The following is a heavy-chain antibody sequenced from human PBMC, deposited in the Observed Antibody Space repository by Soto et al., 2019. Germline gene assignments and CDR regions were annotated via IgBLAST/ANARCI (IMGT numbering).Heavy chain of an antibody. CDR3: TRRYNRNYNYFDP. CDR2: SYYSGTT. V-gene: IGHV4-39*01. Sequence: PSETLSLTCTVSGASISVHSYYLTWIRQPPGKGLEWIGSSYYSGTTYFNPSLKSRATISVETSKNQFSLRLNSVTAADTAIYYCTRRYNRNYNYFDPSGPGALFTVSS. J-gene: IGHJ5*02. D-gene: IGHD3-9*01. CDR1: GASISVHSYY.